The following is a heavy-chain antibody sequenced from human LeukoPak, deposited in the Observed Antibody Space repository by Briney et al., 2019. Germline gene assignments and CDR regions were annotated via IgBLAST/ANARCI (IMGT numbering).Heavy chain of an antibody. D-gene: IGHD6-13*01. J-gene: IGHJ6*03. Sequence: GESLRLSCAASGFTFSSYEMNWVRQAPGKGLEWVSGISGSGGSTNDADSVKGRFSISRDNSKNTLYLQMTSLRAEDTAIYYCAKAGGGSSWRQTYFYYYMDVWGKGTTVTVSS. CDR1: GFTFSSYE. V-gene: IGHV3-23*01. CDR3: AKAGGGSSWRQTYFYYYMDV. CDR2: ISGSGGST.